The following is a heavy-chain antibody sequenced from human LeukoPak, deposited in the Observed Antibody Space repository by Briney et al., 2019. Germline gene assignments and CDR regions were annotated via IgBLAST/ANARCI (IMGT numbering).Heavy chain of an antibody. Sequence: PGGSLRLSCAASGFTFSSFAMSWVRQAPGKGLEWVSAIGGSGGSTYYADSVKGRFTISRDNSKNTLYLQMNSLRAEDTAVYYCAKGQAVAGSHYYGVDVWGQGTTVTVSS. CDR3: AKGQAVAGSHYYGVDV. J-gene: IGHJ6*02. D-gene: IGHD6-19*01. CDR2: IGGSGGST. CDR1: GFTFSSFA. V-gene: IGHV3-23*01.